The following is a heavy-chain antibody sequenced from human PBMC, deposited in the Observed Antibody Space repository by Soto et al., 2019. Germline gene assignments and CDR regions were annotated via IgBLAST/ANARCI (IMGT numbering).Heavy chain of an antibody. Sequence: GGSLRLSCAASGFTFSSYAMSWVRQAPGKGLEWVSAISGSGGSTYYADSVKGRFTISRDNSKNTLYLQMNSLRAEDTAVYYCATTPYYYGSGTPFDPWGQGTLVTVSS. V-gene: IGHV3-23*01. CDR3: ATTPYYYGSGTPFDP. CDR1: GFTFSSYA. D-gene: IGHD3-10*01. J-gene: IGHJ5*02. CDR2: ISGSGGST.